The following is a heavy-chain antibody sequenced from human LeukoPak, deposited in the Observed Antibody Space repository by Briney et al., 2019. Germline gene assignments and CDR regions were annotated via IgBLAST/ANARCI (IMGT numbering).Heavy chain of an antibody. CDR2: ISVFFGPA. D-gene: IGHD5-12*01. V-gene: IGHV1-69*06. Sequence: GASVKVSCKASRGSFSSDGVAWVRQAPGHGPEWVGRISVFFGPAKYEQKFQGRLTITADKSTNTAHMELSSLRSEDTAVYFCARVRAPTTAGTLDSWGQGALVTVFS. CDR3: ARVRAPTTAGTLDS. CDR1: RGSFSSDG. J-gene: IGHJ4*02.